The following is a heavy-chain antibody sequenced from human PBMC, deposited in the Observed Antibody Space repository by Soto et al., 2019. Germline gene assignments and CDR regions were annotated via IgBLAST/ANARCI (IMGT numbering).Heavy chain of an antibody. Sequence: QVQLQQWGAGLLKPSETLSLTCAVYGGSFSGYYWSWIRQPPGKGLEWIGEINHSGSTNYNPSLKSRVTISVDTSKNQFSLKLSSVTAADTAVYYCARVHVDTAMVQGRKYGMDVWGQGTTVTVSS. V-gene: IGHV4-34*01. D-gene: IGHD5-18*01. CDR3: ARVHVDTAMVQGRKYGMDV. CDR1: GGSFSGYY. J-gene: IGHJ6*02. CDR2: INHSGST.